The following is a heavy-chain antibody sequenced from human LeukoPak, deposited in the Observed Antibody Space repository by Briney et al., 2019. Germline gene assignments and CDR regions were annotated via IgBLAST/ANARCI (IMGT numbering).Heavy chain of an antibody. CDR2: INPNSGGT. V-gene: IGHV1-2*02. Sequence: ASVKVSCKASGYTFTGYYMHWVRQAPGQGLEWMGWINPNSGGTNYAQKFQGRVTMTRDTSISTAYMELSRLRSDDTAVYYCARVRKTLPGAFDIWGQGTMVTASS. CDR1: GYTFTGYY. J-gene: IGHJ3*02. CDR3: ARVRKTLPGAFDI.